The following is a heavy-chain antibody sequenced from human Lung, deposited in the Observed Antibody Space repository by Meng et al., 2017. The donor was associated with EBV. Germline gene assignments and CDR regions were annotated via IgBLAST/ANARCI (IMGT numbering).Heavy chain of an antibody. J-gene: IGHJ4*02. Sequence: QVQRKGRGQGRVKPTGTRPLTWTDSSASISRNNDGTWDRQSPGKGLEWIGEIYQNENTNNNPSLMSRVTISLEKSKNHFSLNLRSVTAANTAVYFWARGPGNWNFDSWGQGTLVTVSS. V-gene: IGHV4-4*01. CDR3: ARGPGNWNFDS. CDR2: IYQNENT. D-gene: IGHD1-20*01. CDR1: SASISRNND.